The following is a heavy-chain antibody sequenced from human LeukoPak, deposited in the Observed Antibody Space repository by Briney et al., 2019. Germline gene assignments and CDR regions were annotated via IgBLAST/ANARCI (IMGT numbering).Heavy chain of an antibody. Sequence: PGGFLRLSCAASGFTFSSYWMHWVRQAPGKGLVWVSRIYTDESTISYADSVKGRFTISRDNAKNTLYLQMNSLRAEDTAVYYCAKYGLSLPRYSSSWSLDYWGQGTLVTVSS. J-gene: IGHJ4*02. D-gene: IGHD6-13*01. CDR3: AKYGLSLPRYSSSWSLDY. V-gene: IGHV3-74*01. CDR1: GFTFSSYW. CDR2: IYTDESTI.